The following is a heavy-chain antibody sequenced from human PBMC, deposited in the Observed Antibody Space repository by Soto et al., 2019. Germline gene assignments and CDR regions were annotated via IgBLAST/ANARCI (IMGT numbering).Heavy chain of an antibody. CDR2: IWYDGSKI. CDR3: ARPLEQHQLGFGMDV. Sequence: QVQLVQSGGGVVQPGGSLRLSCAASGFTFSSYGMHWVRQAPGKGLVWVAVIWYDGSKIYYADSVKGRFTLSRDNSKSTLYLQMNSLRGEDTAVYYCARPLEQHQLGFGMDVWGQGSPVTVSS. V-gene: IGHV3-33*01. D-gene: IGHD6-13*01. CDR1: GFTFSSYG. J-gene: IGHJ6*01.